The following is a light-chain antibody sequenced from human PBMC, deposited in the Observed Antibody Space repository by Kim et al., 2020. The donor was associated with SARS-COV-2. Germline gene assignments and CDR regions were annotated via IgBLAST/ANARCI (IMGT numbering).Light chain of an antibody. V-gene: IGKV1-5*03. CDR3: QQYNSYPWT. CDR1: QSISSG. J-gene: IGKJ1*01. Sequence: ASVGDRVPTTCPASQSISSGLAWYQQKPGKAPKLLIYKASSLESGVPSRFSGSGSGTEFTLTISSLQPDDFATYYCQQYNSYPWTFGQGTKVDIK. CDR2: KAS.